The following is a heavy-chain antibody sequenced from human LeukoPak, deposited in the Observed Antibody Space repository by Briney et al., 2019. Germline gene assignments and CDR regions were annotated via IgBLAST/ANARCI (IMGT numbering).Heavy chain of an antibody. Sequence: GGSLRLSCAASGFTFSSYEMNWVRQAPGKGLEWVSYISSSGSTIYYADSVKGRFTISRDNAKNSLYLQMNSLRAEDTAVYYCARDMISGSRLSGYFQHWGQGTLVTVSS. CDR1: GFTFSSYE. CDR2: ISSSGSTI. V-gene: IGHV3-48*03. J-gene: IGHJ1*01. D-gene: IGHD1-26*01. CDR3: ARDMISGSRLSGYFQH.